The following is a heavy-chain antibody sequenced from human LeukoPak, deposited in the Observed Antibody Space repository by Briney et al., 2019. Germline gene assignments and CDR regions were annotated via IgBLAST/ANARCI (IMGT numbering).Heavy chain of an antibody. CDR1: GGSISSSSYY. D-gene: IGHD3-22*01. J-gene: IGHJ4*02. V-gene: IGHV4-39*07. CDR2: IYYSGST. Sequence: SETLSLTCTVSGGSISSSSYYWGWIRQPPGKGLEWIGSIYYSGSTYYNPSLKSRVTISVDTSKNQFSLKLSSVTAADTAVYYCARDYYDSSDVYWGQGTLVTVSS. CDR3: ARDYYDSSDVY.